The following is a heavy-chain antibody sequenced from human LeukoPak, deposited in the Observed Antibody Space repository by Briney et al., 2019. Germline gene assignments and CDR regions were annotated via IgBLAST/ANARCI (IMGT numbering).Heavy chain of an antibody. D-gene: IGHD3-9*01. Sequence: ASVKVSCKASGYTFTSYEINWVRQATGQGLEWMGWMNPNSGNTGYAQKFQGRVNMTRNTSISTAYMELSSLRSEDTAVYYCARSDIYGDFDIWGQGTMVTVSS. CDR3: ARSDIYGDFDI. CDR2: MNPNSGNT. J-gene: IGHJ3*02. CDR1: GYTFTSYE. V-gene: IGHV1-8*01.